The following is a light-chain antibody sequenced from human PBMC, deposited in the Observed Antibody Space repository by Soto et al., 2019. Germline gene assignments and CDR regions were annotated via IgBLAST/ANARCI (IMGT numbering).Light chain of an antibody. CDR1: QSVLYSSNNKNY. Sequence: DIVMTQSPDSLAVSLGERATINCKSSQSVLYSSNNKNYLAWYQQKPGQPPKLLIYWASTRESGVPDRFSGSGSWTDIPLTISSLQAEDDALYYCQQYYTTPSYTFGQGTKLEIK. CDR3: QQYYTTPSYT. V-gene: IGKV4-1*01. CDR2: WAS. J-gene: IGKJ2*01.